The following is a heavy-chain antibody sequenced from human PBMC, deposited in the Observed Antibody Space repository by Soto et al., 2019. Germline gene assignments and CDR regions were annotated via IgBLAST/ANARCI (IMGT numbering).Heavy chain of an antibody. J-gene: IGHJ4*02. V-gene: IGHV3-33*01. CDR3: AREGVVAATLDY. CDR2: IWYDGSKK. CDR1: GFTFSSYG. Sequence: QVQVVESGGGVVQPGRSPRLSCAASGFTFSSYGMHWVRQAPGKGLEWVAVIWYDGSKKYYADSVKGRFTISRDNSKNTLYLQMNSLRAEDTAVYYCAREGVVAATLDYWGQGTLVTVSS. D-gene: IGHD2-15*01.